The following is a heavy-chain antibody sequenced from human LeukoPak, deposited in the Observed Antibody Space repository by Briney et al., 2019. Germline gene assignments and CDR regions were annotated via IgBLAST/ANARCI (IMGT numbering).Heavy chain of an antibody. J-gene: IGHJ4*02. V-gene: IGHV3-21*01. CDR1: GFTLSSYS. D-gene: IGHD3-22*01. CDR2: ISSSSSYI. CDR3: ARDPSYYYDSSGGDY. Sequence: GGSLRLSCAASGFTLSSYSMNWVRQAPGKGLEWVSSISSSSSYIYYADSVKGRFTISRDNAKNSLYLQMNSLRAEDTAVYYCARDPSYYYDSSGGDYWGQGTLVTVSS.